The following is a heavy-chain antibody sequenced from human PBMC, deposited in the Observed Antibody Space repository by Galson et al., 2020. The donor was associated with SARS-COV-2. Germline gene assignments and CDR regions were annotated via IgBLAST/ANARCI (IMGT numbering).Heavy chain of an antibody. CDR2: VYYSGTT. D-gene: IGHD3-10*01. Sequence: SQTLSLTCTVSGGSISTTSYFWGWIRQPPGKGLEWIGTVYYSGTTYYNPSLRSRVTISVDTSTNQFSLKLSSVTAADTAVYYCARDARITMVRGIIGYYYYYMDVWGKGTTVTISS. CDR1: GGSISTTSYF. V-gene: IGHV4-39*02. CDR3: ARDARITMVRGIIGYYYYYMDV. J-gene: IGHJ6*03.